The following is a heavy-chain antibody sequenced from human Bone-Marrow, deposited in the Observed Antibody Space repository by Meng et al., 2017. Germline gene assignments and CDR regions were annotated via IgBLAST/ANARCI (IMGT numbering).Heavy chain of an antibody. Sequence: GVLLRLSCAASGFTFSDYYMDWVRQAPGKGLEWVGRIRNKANSYSTEYAASVKDRFTISRDESKNLLYLQMNSLKPEDTAVYYCARDLVPGIFDYWGQGTVVTVSS. J-gene: IGHJ4*02. CDR1: GFTFSDYY. CDR2: IRNKANSYST. CDR3: ARDLVPGIFDY. D-gene: IGHD1-26*01. V-gene: IGHV3-72*01.